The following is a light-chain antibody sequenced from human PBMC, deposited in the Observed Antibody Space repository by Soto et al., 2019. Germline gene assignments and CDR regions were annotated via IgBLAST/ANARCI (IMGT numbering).Light chain of an antibody. J-gene: IGLJ2*01. V-gene: IGLV1-47*02. CDR1: SSNIGSNF. Sequence: QSVLTQPPSASGTPGQRVTISCSGSSSNIGSNFVYWYQQLPGTAPKLLIYNNYQRPSGVPDRFSGSKSGTSASLAISGLRSDDEADYDCAAWDVSLSGPGLVFGGGTKLTVL. CDR2: NNY. CDR3: AAWDVSLSGPGLV.